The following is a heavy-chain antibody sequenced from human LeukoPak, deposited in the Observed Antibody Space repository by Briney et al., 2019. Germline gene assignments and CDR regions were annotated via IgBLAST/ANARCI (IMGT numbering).Heavy chain of an antibody. CDR2: ISGSGDST. V-gene: IGHV3-23*01. CDR3: AEFVGTGS. CDR1: GFTFSSNG. J-gene: IGHJ5*02. Sequence: GGSLRLSCAASGFTFSSNGMNWVRQAPGKGLEWVSGISGSGDSTYFADSVKGRFTISRDNSKNTLYLQMNSLRAEDMAVYYCAEFVGTGSWGQGTLVTVSS.